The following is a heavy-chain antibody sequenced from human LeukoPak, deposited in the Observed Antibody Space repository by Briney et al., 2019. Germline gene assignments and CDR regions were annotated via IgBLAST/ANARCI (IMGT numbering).Heavy chain of an antibody. D-gene: IGHD5-18*01. J-gene: IGHJ4*02. CDR1: GFTVSSSY. V-gene: IGHV3-53*01. CDR2: IYSGGST. CDR3: ARANSYGYYYFDY. Sequence: GGSLRLSCAASGFTVSSSYMSWVRQAPGKGLEWVSVIYSGGSTYYTDSVKGRFAISRDNSKNTLFLQMNSLRAEDTAVYYCARANSYGYYYFDYWGQGTLVTVSS.